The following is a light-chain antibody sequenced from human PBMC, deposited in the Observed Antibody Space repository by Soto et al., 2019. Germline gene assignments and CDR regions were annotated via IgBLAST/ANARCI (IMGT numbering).Light chain of an antibody. CDR2: GAS. Sequence: EIVLTQSPGTLSLSPGKRATLSCRASQSISSSYLAWYQQKPGQAPRLLIYGASIRATGIPDRFGGSGSGTDFTLTISSLQSEDFAVYYCQQYNNWPGTFGQGTKVDIK. V-gene: IGKV3-20*01. CDR3: QQYNNWPGT. J-gene: IGKJ1*01. CDR1: QSISSSY.